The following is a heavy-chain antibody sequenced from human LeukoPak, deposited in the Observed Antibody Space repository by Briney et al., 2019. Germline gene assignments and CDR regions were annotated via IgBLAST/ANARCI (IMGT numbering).Heavy chain of an antibody. V-gene: IGHV3-43*01. J-gene: IGHJ4*02. Sequence: GGSLRLSCAASGFTFDDYGMHWVRQAPGKGLEWVARISWDGRNTYYADSVKGRFTISRDDSKNSLYLEMNSLRTEDTALYHCAKALHYYDTSGYSGHWGQGTLVTVAS. CDR3: AKALHYYDTSGYSGH. D-gene: IGHD3-22*01. CDR2: ISWDGRNT. CDR1: GFTFDDYG.